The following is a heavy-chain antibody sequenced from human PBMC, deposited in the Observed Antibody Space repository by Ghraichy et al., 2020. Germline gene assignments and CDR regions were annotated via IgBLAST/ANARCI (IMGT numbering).Heavy chain of an antibody. CDR2: ITPIFGTA. Sequence: SVKVSCKASGGTFSSYVISWVRQAPGQGLEWMGGITPIFGTADYQQRFQGRLTVTADESTSTAYMELSSLRSEDTAVYYCARRTGGYQLPPAYYYYYGVDVWGQGTTVTVSS. D-gene: IGHD2-2*01. CDR3: ARRTGGYQLPPAYYYYYGVDV. J-gene: IGHJ6*02. V-gene: IGHV1-69*13. CDR1: GGTFSSYV.